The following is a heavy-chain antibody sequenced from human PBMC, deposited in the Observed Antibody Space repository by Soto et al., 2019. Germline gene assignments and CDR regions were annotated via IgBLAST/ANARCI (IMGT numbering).Heavy chain of an antibody. Sequence: SVKVSCKASGGTFSSYAISWVRQAPGQGLEWMGGTIPIFGTANYAQKFQGRVTITADESTSTAYMELSSLRSEDTAVYYCARERLYCSSTSCYPNGDAFDIWGQGTMVTVSS. J-gene: IGHJ3*02. D-gene: IGHD2-2*01. CDR1: GGTFSSYA. CDR2: TIPIFGTA. V-gene: IGHV1-69*13. CDR3: ARERLYCSSTSCYPNGDAFDI.